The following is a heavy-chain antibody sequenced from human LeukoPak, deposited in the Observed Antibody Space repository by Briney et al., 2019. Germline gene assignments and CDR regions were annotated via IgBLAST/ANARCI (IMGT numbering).Heavy chain of an antibody. CDR1: GFIFSDYY. Sequence: PGGSLRLSCAASGFIFSDYYMTWIRQAPGKGLDWISYISSDSSYTRYADSVKGRFTVSRDNAKNSLYLQMNSLRAEDTAVYYCARGGYCSSTSCYTTPYYFDYWGQGTLVTVSS. CDR3: ARGGYCSSTSCYTTPYYFDY. CDR2: ISSDSSYT. J-gene: IGHJ4*02. D-gene: IGHD2-2*02. V-gene: IGHV3-11*06.